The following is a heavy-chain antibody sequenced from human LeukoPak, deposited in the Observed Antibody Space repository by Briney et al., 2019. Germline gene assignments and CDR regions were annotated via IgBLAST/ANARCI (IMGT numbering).Heavy chain of an antibody. V-gene: IGHV4-59*08. Sequence: SETLSLTCTVSGGSISSYYWNWIRQPPGKGLEWIGYTYYRGSTNYNPSLNSRVTISVDTSKNQFSLKLSSVTAADMAVYYCARRAGGYRAFDIWGQGTMVTVSS. D-gene: IGHD6-13*01. CDR1: GGSISSYY. J-gene: IGHJ3*02. CDR2: TYYRGST. CDR3: ARRAGGYRAFDI.